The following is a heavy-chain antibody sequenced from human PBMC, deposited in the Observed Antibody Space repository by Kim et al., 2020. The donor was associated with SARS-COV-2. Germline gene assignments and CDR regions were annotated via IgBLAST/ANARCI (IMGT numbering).Heavy chain of an antibody. D-gene: IGHD3-3*01. Sequence: ASVKVSCKASGYTFTSYGISWVRQAPGQGLEWMGWISAYNGNTNYAQKLQGRVTMTTDTSTSTAYMELRSLRSDDTAVYYCAREDATYDPNIAPYYYYGMDVWGQGTTVTVSS. J-gene: IGHJ6*02. CDR1: GYTFTSYG. V-gene: IGHV1-18*01. CDR3: AREDATYDPNIAPYYYYGMDV. CDR2: ISAYNGNT.